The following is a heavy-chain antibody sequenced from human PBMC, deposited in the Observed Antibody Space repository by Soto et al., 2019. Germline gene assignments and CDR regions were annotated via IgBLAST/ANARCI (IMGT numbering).Heavy chain of an antibody. D-gene: IGHD6-19*01. J-gene: IGHJ6*03. CDR1: GFTFSNYA. Sequence: EVQLVESGGGLVQPGGSLRLSCAASGFTFSNYAMDWVRQAPGKVLEYVSGISSNGVGTYYANSVKDRFTFSRDNSKNTLYLQMGSLRAEDMAVYYCARREQSDYYYMDVWGKGTSVTVSS. CDR3: ARREQSDYYYMDV. CDR2: ISSNGVGT. V-gene: IGHV3-64*01.